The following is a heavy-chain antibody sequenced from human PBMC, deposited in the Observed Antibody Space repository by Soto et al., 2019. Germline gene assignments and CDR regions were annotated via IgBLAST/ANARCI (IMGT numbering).Heavy chain of an antibody. CDR3: ARDRRLAYCGGDCYSWGTFDY. J-gene: IGHJ4*02. D-gene: IGHD2-21*02. CDR2: IIPIFGTA. CDR1: GGTFSSYA. Sequence: SVKVSCKASGGTFSSYAISWVRQAPGQGLEWMGGIIPIFGTANYAQKFQGRVTITADESTSTAYMELSSLRSEGTAVYYCARDRRLAYCGGDCYSWGTFDYWGQGTLVTVSS. V-gene: IGHV1-69*13.